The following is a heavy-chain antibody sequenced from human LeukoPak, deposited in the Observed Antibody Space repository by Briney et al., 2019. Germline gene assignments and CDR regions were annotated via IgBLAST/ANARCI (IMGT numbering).Heavy chain of an antibody. Sequence: ASVRVSCKTVGYTFTSNYIQWVRQAPGQGLGWMGWIDPNNGATYYAQKFQGRVTMTRDTSIRTAYMDLDTLTSDDTAVYYCARDLKDDGFGAEGSLDFWGQGTLVTVSS. V-gene: IGHV1-2*02. D-gene: IGHD1-1*01. J-gene: IGHJ4*02. CDR1: GYTFTSNY. CDR3: ARDLKDDGFGAEGSLDF. CDR2: IDPNNGAT.